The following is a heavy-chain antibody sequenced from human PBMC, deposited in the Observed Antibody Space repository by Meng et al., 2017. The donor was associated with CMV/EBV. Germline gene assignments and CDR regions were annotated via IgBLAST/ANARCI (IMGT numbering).Heavy chain of an antibody. Sequence: SGPTLVKPTQTLTLTCTFSGFSLSTSGVGVGWIRQPPGKALEWLALIYWNDDKRYSPSLKSRLTITKDTSKNPVVLTMTNMDPVDTATYYCAHVMWWSPRADYWGQGTLVTVSS. V-gene: IGHV2-5*01. CDR2: IYWNDDK. J-gene: IGHJ4*02. D-gene: IGHD2-21*01. CDR1: GFSLSTSGVG. CDR3: AHVMWWSPRADY.